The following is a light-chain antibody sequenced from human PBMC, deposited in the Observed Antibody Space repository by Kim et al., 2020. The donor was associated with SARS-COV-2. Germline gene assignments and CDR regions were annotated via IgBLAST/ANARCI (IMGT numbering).Light chain of an antibody. Sequence: DIQMTQSPSTLSASVGDGVTITCRASQTISSWLAWYRQKPGKAPNLLIYRASTLESGVPSRFSGTGSGTEFTHTISSLQPDDFATYYCQQYNSYPYTFGQGTKLEI. CDR3: QQYNSYPYT. CDR2: RAS. J-gene: IGKJ2*01. V-gene: IGKV1-5*03. CDR1: QTISSW.